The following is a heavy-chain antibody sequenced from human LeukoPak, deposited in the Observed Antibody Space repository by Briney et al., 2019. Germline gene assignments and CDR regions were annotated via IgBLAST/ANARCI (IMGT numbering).Heavy chain of an antibody. CDR2: IKSNGDTT. J-gene: IGHJ4*02. V-gene: IGHV3-64*01. Sequence: GSLRLSCAASGFTFSNYAIHWVRQAPGKGLESVSAIKSNGDTTYYANSVKGRFTISRDNSKNTVYLQMGSLRAEDMAVYYCARVRIAAAAPYFDYWGQGTLVTVAS. CDR1: GFTFSNYA. CDR3: ARVRIAAAAPYFDY. D-gene: IGHD6-13*01.